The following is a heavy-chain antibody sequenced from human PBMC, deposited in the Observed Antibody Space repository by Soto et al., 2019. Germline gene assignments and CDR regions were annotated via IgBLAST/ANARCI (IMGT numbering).Heavy chain of an antibody. CDR3: ARVGTGTTYYFDY. V-gene: IGHV1-69*06. CDR2: VIPIFGTA. CDR1: GGTFSSYA. Sequence: SVKVSCKASGGTFSSYAISWVRQAPGQGLEWMGGVIPIFGTANYAQKFQGRVAITADKSTSTAYMELSSLRSEDTAVYYCARVGTGTTYYFDYWGQGTLVTVSS. J-gene: IGHJ4*02. D-gene: IGHD1-7*01.